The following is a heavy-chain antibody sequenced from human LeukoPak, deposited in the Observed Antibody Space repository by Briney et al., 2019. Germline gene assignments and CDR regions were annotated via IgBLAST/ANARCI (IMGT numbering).Heavy chain of an antibody. CDR1: GDSVSSNSAA. CDR2: TYYRSKWYN. D-gene: IGHD6-13*01. Sequence: SQTLSLTCAISGDSVSSNSAAWNWIRQSPSRGLEWLGRTYYRSKWYNDYAVSVKSRITTSPDTSKNQFSLQLNSVTPEDTAVYYCAREGEGSSWWSSSWYGPLFDYWGQGTLVTVSS. CDR3: AREGEGSSWWSSSWYGPLFDY. J-gene: IGHJ4*02. V-gene: IGHV6-1*01.